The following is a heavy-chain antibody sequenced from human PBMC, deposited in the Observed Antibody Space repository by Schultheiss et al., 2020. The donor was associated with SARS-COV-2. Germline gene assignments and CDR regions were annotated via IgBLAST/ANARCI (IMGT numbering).Heavy chain of an antibody. Sequence: GGSLRLSCAASGFTFSTYAMSWVRQHPGKGLEWVSYISSSSSTIYYADSVKGRFTISRDNAKNSLYLQMNSLRAEDTAVYYCARDPAIFGVVIISYFDYWGQGTLVTVSS. CDR3: ARDPAIFGVVIISYFDY. CDR1: GFTFSTYA. J-gene: IGHJ4*02. V-gene: IGHV3-48*04. D-gene: IGHD3-3*01. CDR2: ISSSSSTI.